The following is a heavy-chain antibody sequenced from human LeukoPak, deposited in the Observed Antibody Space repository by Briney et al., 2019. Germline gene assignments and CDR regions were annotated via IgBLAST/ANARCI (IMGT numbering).Heavy chain of an antibody. CDR2: INHSGST. D-gene: IGHD3-10*01. CDR1: GGSFSGYY. Sequence: SETLSLTCAVYGGSFSGYYWSWIRQPPGKGLEWIGEINHSGSTNYNPSLKSRVTISVDTSKNQFSLNLSSVTAADTALYYCARRHYGSGNIDSWGQGTLVTVSS. V-gene: IGHV4-34*01. CDR3: ARRHYGSGNIDS. J-gene: IGHJ4*02.